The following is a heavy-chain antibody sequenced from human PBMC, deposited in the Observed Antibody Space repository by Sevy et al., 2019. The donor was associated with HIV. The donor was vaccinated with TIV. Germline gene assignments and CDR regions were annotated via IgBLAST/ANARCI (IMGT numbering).Heavy chain of an antibody. J-gene: IGHJ4*02. CDR3: AREGCTKPHDY. CDR2: LSFGCGEI. V-gene: IGHV3-23*01. Sequence: QPGGSLRLSCAASGFTFNKYSMSWVRQPPGKGLEWVATLSFGCGEINYADSVKGRFTISRDNSKNSFYLQMNNLRAEDTALYYCAREGCTKPHDYWGQGTLVTVSS. CDR1: GFTFNKYS. D-gene: IGHD2-8*01.